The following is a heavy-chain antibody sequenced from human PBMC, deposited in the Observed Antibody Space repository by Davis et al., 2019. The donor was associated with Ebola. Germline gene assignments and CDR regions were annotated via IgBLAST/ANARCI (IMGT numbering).Heavy chain of an antibody. J-gene: IGHJ2*01. Sequence: GESLKISCKGFGYSFTNYWIGWVRQMPGKGLEWMGIIYPGDSDTRYSPSFEGQVTISVDKSINTAYLQWSSLKASDTAMYYCVRTPLDFSDLSPKWHFDLWGRGTLVTVSS. CDR1: GYSFTNYW. CDR2: IYPGDSDT. V-gene: IGHV5-51*01. D-gene: IGHD4-17*01. CDR3: VRTPLDFSDLSPKWHFDL.